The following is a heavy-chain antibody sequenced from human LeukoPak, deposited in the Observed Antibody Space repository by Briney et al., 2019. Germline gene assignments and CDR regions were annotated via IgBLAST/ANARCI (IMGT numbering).Heavy chain of an antibody. CDR2: TYYSGST. D-gene: IGHD3-3*01. J-gene: IGHJ4*02. CDR1: GGSISRSSYY. CDR3: ARPRGDLWSGYDY. V-gene: IGHV4-39*01. Sequence: PSETLSLTCSVSGGSISRSSYYWTWIRQSPGRGLEWIGNTYYSGSTLYNPSLKSRVTISVDTSKNQFSLRLTSVTAADTAVYYCARPRGDLWSGYDYWAQGVLVTVSP.